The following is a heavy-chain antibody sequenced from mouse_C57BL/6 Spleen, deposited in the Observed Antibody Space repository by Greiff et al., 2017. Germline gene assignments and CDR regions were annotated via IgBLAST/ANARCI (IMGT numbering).Heavy chain of an antibody. Sequence: QVQLKQSGPGLVQPSQSLSITCTVSGFSLTSYGVHWVRQSPGKGLEWLGVIWSGGSTDYNAAFISRLSISKDNSKCQVFFKMNSLQADDTAIYYCARGSWFAYWGQGTLVTVSA. CDR2: IWSGGST. J-gene: IGHJ3*01. V-gene: IGHV2-2*01. CDR3: ARGSWFAY. CDR1: GFSLTSYG.